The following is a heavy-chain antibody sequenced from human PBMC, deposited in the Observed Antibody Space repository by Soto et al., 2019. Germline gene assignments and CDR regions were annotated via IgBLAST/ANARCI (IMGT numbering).Heavy chain of an antibody. CDR2: IYYXCXX. CDR1: GGSISSGGYY. J-gene: IGHJ4*02. Sequence: SETLSLTFTVSGGSISSGGYYWSWIRQHPVKVLEFICYIYYXCXXXXXXSLXXXXTXSLXXSNXXXSXXXXXXXAADTAVYYCARQPDYWGQGTLVTVSS. V-gene: IGHV4-31*03. CDR3: ARQPDY.